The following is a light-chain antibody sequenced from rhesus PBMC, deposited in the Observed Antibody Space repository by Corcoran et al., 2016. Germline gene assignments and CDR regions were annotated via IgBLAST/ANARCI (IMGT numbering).Light chain of an antibody. V-gene: IGKV1-28*03. CDR2: DAS. CDR3: LQHNSYPYS. J-gene: IGKJ2*01. CDR1: QGISSY. Sequence: DIQMTQSPSSLSASVGDTVTITCRASQGISSYLNWFQQKPGKAPKLLIYDASSLESGVPSRFSGSGSGTDFTVTISSLQPEDFAAYYCLQHNSYPYSFGQGTKVEIK.